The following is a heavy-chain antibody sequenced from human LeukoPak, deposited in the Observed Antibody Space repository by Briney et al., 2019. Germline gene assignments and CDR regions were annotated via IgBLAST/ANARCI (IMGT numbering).Heavy chain of an antibody. CDR3: ARITKEGYCSSTSCYYYYGMDV. Sequence: GGSLRLSCAASGFTFSSYAMHWVRQAPGKGLEWVAVISYDGSNKYYADSVKGRFTISRDNSKNTLYLQMNSLRAEDTAVYYCARITKEGYCSSTSCYYYYGMDVWGQGTTVTVSS. J-gene: IGHJ6*02. CDR2: ISYDGSNK. CDR1: GFTFSSYA. D-gene: IGHD2-2*01. V-gene: IGHV3-30-3*01.